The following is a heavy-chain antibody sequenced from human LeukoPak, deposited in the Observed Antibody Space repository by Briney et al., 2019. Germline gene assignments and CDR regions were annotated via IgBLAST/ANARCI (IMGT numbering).Heavy chain of an antibody. D-gene: IGHD6-13*01. CDR2: ISYDGSNK. Sequence: GGSLRLSCAASGFTFSNYGMHWVRQAPGKGLEWVAVISYDGSNKYYADSVKGRFTISRDNSKNTLYLQMNSLRAEDTAVYYCAKDEDSSSWYTYYYYGMDVWGQGTTVTVSS. CDR1: GFTFSNYG. V-gene: IGHV3-30*18. CDR3: AKDEDSSSWYTYYYYGMDV. J-gene: IGHJ6*02.